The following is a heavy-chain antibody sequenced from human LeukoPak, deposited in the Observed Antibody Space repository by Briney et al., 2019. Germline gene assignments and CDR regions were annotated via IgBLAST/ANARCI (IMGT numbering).Heavy chain of an antibody. CDR2: INHSGST. CDR3: ARLWFGTNYYFDY. D-gene: IGHD3-10*01. J-gene: IGHJ4*02. V-gene: IGHV4-34*01. CDR1: GGSFSGYY. Sequence: SETLFLTCAVYGGSFSGYYWSWIRQPSGKGLEWIGEINHSGSTNYNPSLKSRVTISVDTSKNQFSLKLSSVTAADTAVYYCARLWFGTNYYFDYWGQGTLVTVSS.